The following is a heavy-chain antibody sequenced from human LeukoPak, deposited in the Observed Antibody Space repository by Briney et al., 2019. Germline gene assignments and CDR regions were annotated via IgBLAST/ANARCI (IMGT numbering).Heavy chain of an antibody. J-gene: IGHJ4*02. CDR3: ARVTSVGLRDN. D-gene: IGHD1-26*01. V-gene: IGHV1-8*02. Sequence: ASVKVSCKASGGTFSSYAISWVRQAPGQGLEWMGWMNPNSGNTDYAQKFQGRVTMTRSTSLSTAYMELSSLRSEDTAVYYCARVTSVGLRDNWGQGTLVTVSS. CDR2: MNPNSGNT. CDR1: GGTFSSYA.